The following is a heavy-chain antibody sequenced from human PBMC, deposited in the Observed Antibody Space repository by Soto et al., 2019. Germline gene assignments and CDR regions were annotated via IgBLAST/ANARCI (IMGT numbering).Heavy chain of an antibody. CDR3: TRPRYDGSGTPFDS. CDR2: ISGDGRTT. CDR1: GFTFSSYW. D-gene: IGHD3-22*01. Sequence: EVQLVESGGGLVQPGGSLRVSCSASGFTFSSYWMHWVRQVPGKGLAWVSRISGDGRTTTYADSVRGRFTISTDNAKNTLYRQMNSLRAEDTALYYCTRPRYDGSGTPFDSWGQGALVTVSA. V-gene: IGHV3-74*03. J-gene: IGHJ4*02.